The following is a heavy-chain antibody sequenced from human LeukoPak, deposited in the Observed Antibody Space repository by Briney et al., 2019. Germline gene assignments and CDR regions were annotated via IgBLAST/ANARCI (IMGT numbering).Heavy chain of an antibody. Sequence: ASVKVSCKASGYTFITYGISWVRQAPGQGLEWMGWINTHNGYTEYGHNVQGRVTMTTDTSMDTAYMELRSLTSNDTAVYYCARGVRVYRDYQDYWGQGTPVTVSS. J-gene: IGHJ4*01. CDR2: INTHNGYT. V-gene: IGHV1-18*04. CDR3: ARGVRVYRDYQDY. CDR1: GYTFITYG. D-gene: IGHD4-17*01.